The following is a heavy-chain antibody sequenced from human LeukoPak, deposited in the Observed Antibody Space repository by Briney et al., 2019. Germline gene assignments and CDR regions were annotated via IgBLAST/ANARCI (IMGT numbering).Heavy chain of an antibody. CDR1: GSRFTNYW. Sequence: GEPLQISCQGSGSRFTNYWIGWVRPMPGRGLEWMGIIYPGDSDTRYSPSFQGQVTISVDKSISTAHLQWSSLKASDTAMYYCARRTTGTKWSDYWGQGTLVTVSS. CDR3: ARRTTGTKWSDY. D-gene: IGHD1-1*01. V-gene: IGHV5-51*01. CDR2: IYPGDSDT. J-gene: IGHJ4*02.